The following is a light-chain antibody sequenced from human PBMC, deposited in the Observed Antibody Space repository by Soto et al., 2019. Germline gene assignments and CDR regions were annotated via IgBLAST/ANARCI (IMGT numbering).Light chain of an antibody. CDR2: GAS. CDR3: QQYGGSPMYT. CDR1: QSVSSSY. Sequence: EIVLTQSPGTLSLSPGERANLSCRASQSVSSSYLAWYQQKPGQAPRLLIYGASSRATGIPDRFSGSGSGTDFTLTISRLAPEDLAVYYCQQYGGSPMYTFGQGTKLEIK. J-gene: IGKJ2*01. V-gene: IGKV3-20*01.